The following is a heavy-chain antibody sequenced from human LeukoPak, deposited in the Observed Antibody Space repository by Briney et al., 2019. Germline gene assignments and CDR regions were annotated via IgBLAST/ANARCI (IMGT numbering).Heavy chain of an antibody. V-gene: IGHV4-59*12. CDR2: IYYSGST. J-gene: IGHJ4*02. D-gene: IGHD3-22*01. CDR3: ARNGYYDSSGYSTSLDY. Sequence: SETLSLTCTVSGGSISSYYWNWIRQPPGKGLEWIGSIYYSGSTNYNPSLKSRVTISVDTSKNQFSLKLSSVTAADTAVYYCARNGYYDSSGYSTSLDYWGQGTLVTVSS. CDR1: GGSISSYY.